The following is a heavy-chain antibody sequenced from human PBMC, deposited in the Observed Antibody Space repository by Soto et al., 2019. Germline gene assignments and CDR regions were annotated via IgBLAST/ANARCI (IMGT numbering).Heavy chain of an antibody. Sequence: EVQLLESGGGLIQPGGSLRLSCTASGFTFGTYAMNWVRQAPGKGLEWVSGISGRGDSTFYVDSVKGRFTVSRDNSKNTLYLQMNSLRVEDTAAYYCAKEVKEGLTVFGMVIIGSTYFDSWGQGTLVTVSS. CDR2: ISGRGDST. CDR1: GFTFGTYA. D-gene: IGHD3-3*01. CDR3: AKEVKEGLTVFGMVIIGSTYFDS. V-gene: IGHV3-23*01. J-gene: IGHJ4*02.